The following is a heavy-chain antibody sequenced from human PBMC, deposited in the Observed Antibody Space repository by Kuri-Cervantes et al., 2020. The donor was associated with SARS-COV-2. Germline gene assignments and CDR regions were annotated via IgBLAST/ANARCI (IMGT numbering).Heavy chain of an antibody. V-gene: IGHV3-23*01. CDR3: AKGGPMVRGEIRNNWFDP. D-gene: IGHD3-10*01. Sequence: GESLKISCAASGVTFSSYAMSWVRQAPGKGLEWVSLITGSGDNTYYADSVRGRFTISRDNSRNTLYLQMNSLRTEDTAVYYCAKGGPMVRGEIRNNWFDPWGQGTLVTVSS. CDR1: GVTFSSYA. J-gene: IGHJ5*02. CDR2: ITGSGDNT.